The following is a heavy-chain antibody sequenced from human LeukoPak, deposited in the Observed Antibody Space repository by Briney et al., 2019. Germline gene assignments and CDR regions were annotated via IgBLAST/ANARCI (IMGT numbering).Heavy chain of an antibody. CDR2: ISSSSSYI. Sequence: PGGSLRLSCAASGFTFSSYSMNWVRQAPGKGLEWVSSISSSSSYIYYADSVKGRFTMSRDNAKNSLYLQVNSLRAEDTAVYYCARGSRLGVVGRDAFDIWGQGTMVTVSS. J-gene: IGHJ3*02. CDR1: GFTFSSYS. D-gene: IGHD3-3*01. CDR3: ARGSRLGVVGRDAFDI. V-gene: IGHV3-21*01.